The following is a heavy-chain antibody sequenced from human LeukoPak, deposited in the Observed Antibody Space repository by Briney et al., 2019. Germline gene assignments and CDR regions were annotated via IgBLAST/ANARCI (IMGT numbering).Heavy chain of an antibody. CDR3: ARDFDP. CDR2: INWNSDSI. V-gene: IGHV3-9*01. Sequence: GGSLRLSCAVSGFTFDDYAMHWVRQVPGKGLEWVSGINWNSDSIGYADSVKGRFTTSRDNAKNSLYLQMSSLRAEDTAVYYCARDFDPWGQGTLVTVSS. CDR1: GFTFDDYA. J-gene: IGHJ5*02.